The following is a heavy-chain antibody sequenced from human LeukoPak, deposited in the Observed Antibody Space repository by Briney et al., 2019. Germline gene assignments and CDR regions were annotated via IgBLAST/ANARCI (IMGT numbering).Heavy chain of an antibody. CDR3: ARKYGDYYYYGMDV. CDR2: IYSGGST. V-gene: IGHV3-66*01. CDR1: GFTVSSNY. Sequence: GGSLRLSCAASGFTVSSNYMSWVRQAPGKGLEWVSVIYSGGSTYYADSVKGRFTISRDNSKNTLYLQTNSLRAEDTAVYYCARKYGDYYYYGMDVWGQGTTVTVSS. D-gene: IGHD4-17*01. J-gene: IGHJ6*02.